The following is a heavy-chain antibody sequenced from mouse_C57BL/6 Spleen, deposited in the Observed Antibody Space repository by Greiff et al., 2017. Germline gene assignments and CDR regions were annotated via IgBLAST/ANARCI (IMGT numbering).Heavy chain of an antibody. V-gene: IGHV14-2*01. J-gene: IGHJ4*01. CDR1: GFNITGYY. Sequence: VQLKQSGAELVKPGASVKLSCTASGFNITGYYMHWVKQRTEQGLEWIGRIDPEDGETNYNQKFQGKATITADTSSNNAYLKLSSLSSEDTAVYYCTRVGDDYGREDYWGQGTSVTVSS. CDR2: IDPEDGET. D-gene: IGHD1-1*01. CDR3: TRVGDDYGREDY.